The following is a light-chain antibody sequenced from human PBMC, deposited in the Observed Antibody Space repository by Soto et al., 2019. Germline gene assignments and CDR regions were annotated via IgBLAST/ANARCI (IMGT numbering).Light chain of an antibody. V-gene: IGLV6-57*02. J-gene: IGLJ3*02. CDR1: GGSITSHS. CDR2: EDN. CDR3: QAYHSTILGV. Sequence: NFMLTQPHSVSESPGKTVTISCTGSGGSITSHSVQWFQQRPGSAPTTVIYEDNQRPSGVPDRFSGSIDSSSNSASLTISGLKTEDEAVYYCQAYHSTILGVFGGGTKLTVL.